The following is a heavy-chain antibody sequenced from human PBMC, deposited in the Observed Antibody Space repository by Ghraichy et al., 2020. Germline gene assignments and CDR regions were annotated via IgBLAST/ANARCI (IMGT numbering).Heavy chain of an antibody. CDR2: IWYDGSNK. Sequence: GGSLRLSCAASGFTFSSYGMHWVRQAPGKGLEWVAVIWYDGSNKYYADSVKGRFTISRDNSKNTLYLQMNSLRAEDTAVYYCARDSAGYSYGSNVYYYYGMDVWGQGTTVTVSS. CDR3: ARDSAGYSYGSNVYYYYGMDV. D-gene: IGHD5-18*01. V-gene: IGHV3-33*01. J-gene: IGHJ6*02. CDR1: GFTFSSYG.